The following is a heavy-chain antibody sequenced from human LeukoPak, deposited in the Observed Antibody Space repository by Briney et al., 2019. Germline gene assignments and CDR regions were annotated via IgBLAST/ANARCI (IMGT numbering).Heavy chain of an antibody. CDR3: ARRAMSSGYDGWYFDL. Sequence: PSETLSLTCSVSGASISSSSYYWGWIRQPPGKRLGGIGPMSYSGRANYNPSLKSRVTISADTSKNQFSLKLSSVTAADTAVYYCARRAMSSGYDGWYFDLWGRGTLVTVSS. J-gene: IGHJ2*01. D-gene: IGHD3-22*01. CDR1: GASISSSSYY. CDR2: MSYSGRA. V-gene: IGHV4-39*01.